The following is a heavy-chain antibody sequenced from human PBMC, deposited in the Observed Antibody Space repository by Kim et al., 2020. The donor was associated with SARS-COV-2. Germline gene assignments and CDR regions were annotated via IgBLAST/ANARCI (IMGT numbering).Heavy chain of an antibody. D-gene: IGHD6-6*01. CDR3: ARVRPADDYYYYYGMDV. CDR1: GFTFSSYW. V-gene: IGHV3-74*01. J-gene: IGHJ6*02. Sequence: GGSLRLSCAASGFTFSSYWMHWVRQAPGKGLVWVSRINSDGSSTSYADSVKGRFTISRDNAKNTLYLQMNSLRAEDTAVYYCARVRPADDYYYYYGMDVWGQGTTVTVFS. CDR2: INSDGSST.